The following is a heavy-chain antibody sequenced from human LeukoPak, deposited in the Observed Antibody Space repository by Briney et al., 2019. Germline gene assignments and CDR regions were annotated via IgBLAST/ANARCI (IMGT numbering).Heavy chain of an antibody. CDR1: GGSISSYY. CDR2: IDTSGNT. D-gene: IGHD6-19*01. V-gene: IGHV4-4*07. CDR3: ARGRGYSSGWRTRTFDY. J-gene: IGHJ4*02. Sequence: SETLSLTCTVSGGSISSYYWSWIRQPAGKGLEWIGRIDTSGNTNYKPSLKSRVTMSVDTSKNQFSLKLSSVTAADTAVYYCARGRGYSSGWRTRTFDYWGQGTLVTVSS.